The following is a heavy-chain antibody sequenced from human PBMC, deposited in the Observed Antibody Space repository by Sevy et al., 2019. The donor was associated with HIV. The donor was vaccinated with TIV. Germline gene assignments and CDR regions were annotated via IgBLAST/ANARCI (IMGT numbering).Heavy chain of an antibody. CDR3: ARVDANYDKGFDP. J-gene: IGHJ5*02. Sequence: GESLKISCEASGFTFRSYEMNWVRQAPGKGLEWVSYISGSGRIIYYADSVKGRFTISRDNAKNSLYMQMNSLRAEDTAVYYCARVDANYDKGFDPWGQGTLVTVSS. CDR2: ISGSGRII. D-gene: IGHD3-22*01. CDR1: GFTFRSYE. V-gene: IGHV3-48*03.